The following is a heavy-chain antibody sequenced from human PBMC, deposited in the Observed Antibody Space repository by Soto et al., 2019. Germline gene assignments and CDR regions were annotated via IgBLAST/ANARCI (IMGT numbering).Heavy chain of an antibody. D-gene: IGHD6-13*01. J-gene: IGHJ6*02. V-gene: IGHV4-34*01. CDR2: INHSGST. Sequence: SETLSLTCAVYGGSFSGYYWSWIRQPPGKGLEWIGEINHSGSTNYNPSLKSRVTISVDTSKNQFSLKLSSVTAADTAVYYCARLRERSSKIYYYYGMDVWGQGTTVTVSS. CDR3: ARLRERSSKIYYYYGMDV. CDR1: GGSFSGYY.